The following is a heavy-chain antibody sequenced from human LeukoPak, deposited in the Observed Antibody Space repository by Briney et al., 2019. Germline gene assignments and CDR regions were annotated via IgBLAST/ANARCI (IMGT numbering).Heavy chain of an antibody. CDR3: AREWIAAAVHFDY. J-gene: IGHJ4*02. CDR1: GFTFRSFG. D-gene: IGHD6-13*01. V-gene: IGHV3-30*02. CDR2: IRSDGNSK. Sequence: GGSLRLSCAASGFTFRSFGLHWVRQAPGKGLEWVALIRSDGNSKNYADSVKGRFTISRDNSKNTLYLQMNSLRAEDTAVYYCAREWIAAAVHFDYWGQGTLVTVSS.